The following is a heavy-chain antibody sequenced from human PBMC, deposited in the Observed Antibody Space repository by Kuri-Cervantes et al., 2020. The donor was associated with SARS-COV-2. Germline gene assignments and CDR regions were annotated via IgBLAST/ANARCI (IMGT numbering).Heavy chain of an antibody. D-gene: IGHD2-15*01. CDR1: GFTFSSYW. V-gene: IGHV3-7*05. CDR3: TRDTPEAGASATRWGQYFQH. CDR2: IKQDGSEK. Sequence: GESLKISCAASGFTFSSYWMSWVRQAPGKGLEWVANIKQDGSEKYYVDSVKGRFTISRDNAKNSLYLQMNSLRAEDTAVYYCTRDTPEAGASATRWGQYFQHWGQGTLVTVSS. J-gene: IGHJ1*01.